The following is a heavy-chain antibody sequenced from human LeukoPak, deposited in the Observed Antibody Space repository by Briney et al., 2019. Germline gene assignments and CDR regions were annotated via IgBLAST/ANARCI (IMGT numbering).Heavy chain of an antibody. CDR2: IYYSGST. V-gene: IGHV4-59*01. D-gene: IGHD3-10*01. J-gene: IGHJ5*02. Sequence: PSETLSLTCTVTGGSISGYYWSWIRQPPGKGLEWIGYIYYSGSTNYNPSLKSRVTISIDTSKNQFSLKLSSVTAADTAVYYCARDLVRGVLNWFDPWGQGTLVTVSS. CDR3: ARDLVRGVLNWFDP. CDR1: GGSISGYY.